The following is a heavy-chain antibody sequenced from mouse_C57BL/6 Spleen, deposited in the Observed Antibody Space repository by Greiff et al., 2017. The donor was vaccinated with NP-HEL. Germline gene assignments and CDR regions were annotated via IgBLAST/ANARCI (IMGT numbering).Heavy chain of an antibody. V-gene: IGHV1-55*01. J-gene: IGHJ4*01. CDR2: IYPGRGST. Sequence: VQLQQPGAELVKPGASVKMSCKASGYTFTSSWITWVKQRPGQGLAWIGDIYPGRGSTNYNEKFKRTATLTVDTSSRTAYMQLSSLTSEDSAVYYCALYYYGSSYWAMDYWGQGTSVTVSS. CDR3: ALYYYGSSYWAMDY. CDR1: GYTFTSSW. D-gene: IGHD1-1*01.